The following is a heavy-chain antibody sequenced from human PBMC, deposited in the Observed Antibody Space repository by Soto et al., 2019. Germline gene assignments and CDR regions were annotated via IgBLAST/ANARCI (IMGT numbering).Heavy chain of an antibody. D-gene: IGHD2-8*01. Sequence: SETLSLTCAVYGGSFSGYYWSWIRQPPGKGLEWIGEINHSGSTNYNPSLKSRVTISVDTSKNQFSLKLSSVTAADTAVYYCARYTPWCMIYPCYYGMDVWGQGTTATVSS. CDR2: INHSGST. V-gene: IGHV4-34*01. CDR3: ARYTPWCMIYPCYYGMDV. J-gene: IGHJ6*02. CDR1: GGSFSGYY.